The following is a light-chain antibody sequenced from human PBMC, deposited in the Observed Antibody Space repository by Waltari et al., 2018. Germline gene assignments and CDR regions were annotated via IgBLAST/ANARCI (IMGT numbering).Light chain of an antibody. Sequence: EIVLTQSPGTLSLSPGDGATLSCRASQSVGRSLVWYQQKPGQAPRLVISGASSRATGIPDRFSGSGSGTDFSLTISRLEPEDFAVYYCQHYVHLPVTFGRGTKVEIK. J-gene: IGKJ4*02. V-gene: IGKV3-20*01. CDR2: GAS. CDR3: QHYVHLPVT. CDR1: QSVGRS.